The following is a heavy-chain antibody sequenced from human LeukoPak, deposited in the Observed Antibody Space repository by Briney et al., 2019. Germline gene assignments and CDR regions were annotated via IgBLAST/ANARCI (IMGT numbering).Heavy chain of an antibody. V-gene: IGHV4-59*02. CDR1: GGSVSDYY. Sequence: SQTLSLTCTISGGSVSDYYWSWIRHSPGKGLEWIGDIYHTWSTSYSPSLKSRVTISAGTSQNQFSLKLISVSAADTAVYYCASRKLGNDYWGQGTLVTVSS. D-gene: IGHD7-27*01. CDR2: IYHTWST. J-gene: IGHJ4*02. CDR3: ASRKLGNDY.